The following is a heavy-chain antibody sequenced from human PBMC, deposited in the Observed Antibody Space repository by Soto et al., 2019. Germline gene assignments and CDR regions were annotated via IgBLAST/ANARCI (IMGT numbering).Heavy chain of an antibody. D-gene: IGHD6-19*01. CDR2: ISGSGGST. CDR3: AKGTGYRSGWSDY. V-gene: IGHV3-23*01. CDR1: GFTFSSYA. J-gene: IGHJ4*02. Sequence: EVQLLESGGGLVQPGESLRLSCVASGFTFSSYAMSWVRQAPGKGLEWVSAISGSGGSTYYADSVKGRFTISRDNSKNTLYLQMDSLTAEDTAVHYCAKGTGYRSGWSDYWGQGTLVTVSS.